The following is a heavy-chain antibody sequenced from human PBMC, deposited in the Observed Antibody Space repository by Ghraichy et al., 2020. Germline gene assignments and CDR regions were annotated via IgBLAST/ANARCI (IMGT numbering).Heavy chain of an antibody. Sequence: LSLTCAASGFTFSTYSLNWVRQAPGKGLEWVSYISSSSRTIYYADSVKGRFTISRDNANNSLYLQMDSLRDEDTAVYYCARYFLSGSYRYGWFDPWGQGTLVTVSS. CDR1: GFTFSTYS. V-gene: IGHV3-48*02. CDR2: ISSSSRTI. J-gene: IGHJ5*02. CDR3: ARYFLSGSYRYGWFDP. D-gene: IGHD3-16*02.